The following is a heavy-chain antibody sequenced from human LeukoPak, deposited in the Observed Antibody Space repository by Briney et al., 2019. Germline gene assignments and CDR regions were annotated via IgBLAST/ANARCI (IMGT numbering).Heavy chain of an antibody. Sequence: SQTLSLTCAISGDSVSSNSVTWNWIRQSPSRGLEWLGRTYYRFTWYNDYAVSVRGRITVNPDTSKNQFSLHLNSVTPEDTAVYYCARRLTQYDCFDPWGQGILVTVSS. D-gene: IGHD2-2*01. J-gene: IGHJ5*02. CDR1: GDSVSSNSVT. CDR2: TYYRFTWYN. V-gene: IGHV6-1*01. CDR3: ARRLTQYDCFDP.